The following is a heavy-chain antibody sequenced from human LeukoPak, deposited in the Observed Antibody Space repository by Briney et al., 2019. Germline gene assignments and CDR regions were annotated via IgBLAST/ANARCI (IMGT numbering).Heavy chain of an antibody. D-gene: IGHD3-10*01. Sequence: PSETLSLTCAVYGGSFSGYYWGWIRQPPGKGLEWIGSVYYSGGTYYNPSLKSQVTISVDTSKNQFSLKVSSVTAADTAVYFCARAIGFDDSGRYYPDFWGQGTLVSVSS. CDR2: VYYSGGT. V-gene: IGHV4-34*01. CDR1: GGSFSGYY. J-gene: IGHJ4*01. CDR3: ARAIGFDDSGRYYPDF.